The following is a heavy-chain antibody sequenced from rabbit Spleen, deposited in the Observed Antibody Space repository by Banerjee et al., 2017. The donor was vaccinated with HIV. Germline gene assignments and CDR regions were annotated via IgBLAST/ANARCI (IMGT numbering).Heavy chain of an antibody. CDR1: GFSFSSSDY. J-gene: IGHJ6*01. CDR3: ARDTGSSFSSYGMDL. CDR2: IAGSSSDFT. D-gene: IGHD8-1*01. V-gene: IGHV1S40*01. Sequence: QSLEESGGDLVKPGASLTLTCTASGFSFSSSDYMCWVRQAPGKGLEWISCIAGSSSDFTYSASWAKGRFTISKTSSTTVTLQMTSLTAADTATYFCARDTGSSFSSYGMDLWGQGTLVTVS.